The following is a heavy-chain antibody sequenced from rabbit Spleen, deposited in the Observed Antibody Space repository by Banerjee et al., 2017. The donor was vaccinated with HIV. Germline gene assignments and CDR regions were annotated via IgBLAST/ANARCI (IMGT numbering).Heavy chain of an antibody. D-gene: IGHD2-1*01. Sequence: QSLEESGGDLVKPGASLTLTCTASGFDFSSNWIWWVRQAPGQGLELIACIYTGSSGSTVYASWAKGRFTISKTSSTTVTLQMTSLTAADTATYFCARGSATMTMVITGYYFNLWGPGTLVTVS. J-gene: IGHJ4*01. CDR1: GFDFSSNW. CDR3: ARGSATMTMVITGYYFNL. V-gene: IGHV1S40*01. CDR2: IYTGSSGST.